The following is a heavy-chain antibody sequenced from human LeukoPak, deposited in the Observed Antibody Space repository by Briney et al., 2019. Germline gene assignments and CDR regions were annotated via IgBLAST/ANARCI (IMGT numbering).Heavy chain of an antibody. Sequence: GGSLRLSCAASGFTISNYNMNWVRQAPGKGLEWISYISGTSSTISYADSVKGRFTISRDNAKNSLYLQMHSLRAEDTAVYYCARGLQITLSGWHFDLWGRGALVTVSS. D-gene: IGHD1-14*01. J-gene: IGHJ2*01. CDR3: ARGLQITLSGWHFDL. CDR2: ISGTSSTI. V-gene: IGHV3-48*04. CDR1: GFTISNYN.